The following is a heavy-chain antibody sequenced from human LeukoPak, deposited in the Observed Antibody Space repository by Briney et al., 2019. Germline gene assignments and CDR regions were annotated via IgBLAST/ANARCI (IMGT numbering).Heavy chain of an antibody. Sequence: PSETLSLTCTVSGYSISSGYYWGWIRQPPGKGLEWIGSIYHSGSTYYNPSLKSRVTISVDTPKNQFSLKLSSVTAADTAVYYCARVLAAADHWGQGTLVTVSS. V-gene: IGHV4-38-2*02. CDR2: IYHSGST. CDR1: GYSISSGYY. J-gene: IGHJ4*02. D-gene: IGHD6-13*01. CDR3: ARVLAAADH.